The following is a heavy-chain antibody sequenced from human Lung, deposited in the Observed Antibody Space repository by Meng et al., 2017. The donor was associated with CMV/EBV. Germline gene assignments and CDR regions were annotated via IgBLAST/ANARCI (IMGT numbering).Heavy chain of an antibody. CDR2: IYYSGST. V-gene: IGHV4-31*03. CDR3: ARGGTSTFDP. J-gene: IGHJ5*02. D-gene: IGHD1-1*01. Sequence: SETLSLTCTVSGGSISSGGYYCSWIRQHPGKGLEWIGYIYYSGSTYYNPSLKSRVTISVDTSKNQFSLKLSSVTAADAAVYYCARGGTSTFDPWGQGTLVTVSS. CDR1: GGSISSGGYY.